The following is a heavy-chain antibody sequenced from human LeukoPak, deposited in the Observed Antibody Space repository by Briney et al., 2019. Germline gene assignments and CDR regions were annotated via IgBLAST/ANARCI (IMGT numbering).Heavy chain of an antibody. CDR2: IIPIFGTA. CDR3: ARSNITIFGVVMSYYYYYYMDV. Sequence: SVKVSCKASGGTFSSYAISWVRQAPGQGLEWMGGIIPIFGTANYAQKFQGRVTITADESTSIAYMELSSLRSEDTAVYYCARSNITIFGVVMSYYYYYYMDVWGKGTTVTVSS. J-gene: IGHJ6*03. V-gene: IGHV1-69*13. D-gene: IGHD3-3*01. CDR1: GGTFSSYA.